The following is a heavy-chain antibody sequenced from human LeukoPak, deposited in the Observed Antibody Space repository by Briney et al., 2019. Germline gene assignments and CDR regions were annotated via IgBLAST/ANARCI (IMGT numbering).Heavy chain of an antibody. CDR1: GGSISSYY. CDR2: IYYSGST. CDR3: ARLYSSSLGRVFDY. V-gene: IGHV4-59*01. Sequence: SETLSLTCTVSGGSISSYYWSWIRQPPGKGLEWIGYIYYSGSTNYNPSLKSRVTMSVDTSKNQFSLKLSSVTAADTAVYYCARLYSSSLGRVFDYWGQGTLVTVSS. D-gene: IGHD6-13*01. J-gene: IGHJ4*02.